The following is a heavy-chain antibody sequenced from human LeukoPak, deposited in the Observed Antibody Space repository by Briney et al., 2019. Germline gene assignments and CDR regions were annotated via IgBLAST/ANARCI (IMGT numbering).Heavy chain of an antibody. D-gene: IGHD3/OR15-3a*01. CDR2: IYSGGST. J-gene: IGHJ6*02. CDR1: GFTVSSNY. V-gene: IGHV3-53*01. CDR3: ARDGPFRRYYGMDV. Sequence: GGSLRLSCAASGFTVSSNYMSWVRQAPGKGLEWVSVIYSGGSTYYADSVKGRFTISRDNSKNTLYLQMNSLRAEDTAVYYCARDGPFRRYYGMDVWGQGTTVTVSS.